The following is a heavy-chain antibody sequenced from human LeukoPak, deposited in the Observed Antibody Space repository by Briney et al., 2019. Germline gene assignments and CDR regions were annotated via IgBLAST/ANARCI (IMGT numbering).Heavy chain of an antibody. V-gene: IGHV3-30*02. Sequence: PGGSLRLSCAASGFTFSSYGMHWVRQAPGKGLEWVAVIWYDGSNKYYADSVKGRFTISRDNSKNTLYLQMNSLRAEDTALYYCAKDYDDQFDYWGQGTLVTVSS. D-gene: IGHD3-3*01. J-gene: IGHJ4*02. CDR3: AKDYDDQFDY. CDR1: GFTFSSYG. CDR2: IWYDGSNK.